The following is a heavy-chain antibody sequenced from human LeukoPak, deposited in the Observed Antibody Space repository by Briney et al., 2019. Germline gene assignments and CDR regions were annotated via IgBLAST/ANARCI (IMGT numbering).Heavy chain of an antibody. CDR1: GYTFTGYY. V-gene: IGHV1-2*02. CDR2: INPNSGGT. J-gene: IGHJ4*02. CDR3: ARDSSSSIAAR. D-gene: IGHD6-6*01. Sequence: GASLTVSCSASGYTFTGYYMHWVRQAPGQGHEWLGLINPNSGGTNYAQKIQGRVTMTRDTSISTAYMELSRLRSDDTAVYYCARDSSSSIAARWGQGTLVTVSS.